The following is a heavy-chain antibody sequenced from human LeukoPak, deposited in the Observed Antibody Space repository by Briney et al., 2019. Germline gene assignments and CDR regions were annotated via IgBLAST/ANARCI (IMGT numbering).Heavy chain of an antibody. J-gene: IGHJ4*02. D-gene: IGHD3-22*01. CDR3: GRDYYDGSGYWAY. CDR2: ISRDGTT. V-gene: IGHV3-66*01. Sequence: GGSLRLSCAASGFTFSKYDMYWIRQAPGKGLECVSVISRDGTTYYADSVKGRFTISRDNSKNTLYLQMNSLRAEDTAVYYCGRDYYDGSGYWAYWGQGTLVTVSS. CDR1: GFTFSKYD.